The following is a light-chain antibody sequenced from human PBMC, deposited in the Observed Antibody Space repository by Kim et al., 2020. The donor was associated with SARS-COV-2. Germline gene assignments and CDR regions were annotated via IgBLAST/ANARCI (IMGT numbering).Light chain of an antibody. Sequence: SPGERATLSCRASRSVASTYLAWYQQKPGQAPRLLIHGASSRATGIPDRFSGSGSGTDFTLTISRLEPEDFAVYFCQQYGSSPWTFGQGTKVDIK. J-gene: IGKJ1*01. V-gene: IGKV3-20*01. CDR2: GAS. CDR1: RSVASTY. CDR3: QQYGSSPWT.